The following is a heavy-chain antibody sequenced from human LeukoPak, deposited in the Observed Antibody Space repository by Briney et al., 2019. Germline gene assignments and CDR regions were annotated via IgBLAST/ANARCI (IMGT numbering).Heavy chain of an antibody. CDR3: ARDLYGDYDNWFDP. CDR1: GFTFSSYS. V-gene: IGHV3-21*01. CDR2: ISSSSSYI. Sequence: GGSLRLSCAASGFTFSSYSMNWVRQAPGKGLEWVSSISSSSSYIYYADSVKGRFTISRDNAKNSLYLQMNSVRAEDTAVYYCARDLYGDYDNWFDPWGQGTLVTVSS. J-gene: IGHJ5*02. D-gene: IGHD4-17*01.